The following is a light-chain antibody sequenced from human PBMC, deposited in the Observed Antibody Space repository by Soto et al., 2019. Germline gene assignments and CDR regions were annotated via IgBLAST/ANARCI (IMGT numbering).Light chain of an antibody. CDR1: SSDVGTHGH. J-gene: IGLJ3*02. CDR3: MCYAGGNTWV. CDR2: DVT. V-gene: IGLV2-8*01. Sequence: QSALTQPPSASGSPGQSVTISCTGTSSDVGTHGHVSWYQQHAGKAPKLMIYDVTKRPSGVPDRFSGSKSANTASLTVSGLQAEDEADYYCMCYAGGNTWVFGGGTKLTVL.